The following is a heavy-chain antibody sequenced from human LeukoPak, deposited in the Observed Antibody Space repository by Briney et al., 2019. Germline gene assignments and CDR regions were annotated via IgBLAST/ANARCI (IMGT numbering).Heavy chain of an antibody. CDR2: ISYDGSNK. V-gene: IGHV3-30-3*02. J-gene: IGHJ4*02. Sequence: PGRSLRLPCAASGFTFSSYGMHWVRQAPGKGLEWVAVISYDGSNKYYADSVKGRFTISRDNSKNTLYLQMNSLRAEDTAVYYCAKPKDSSGYYYGGSRYYFDYWGQGTLVTVSS. CDR3: AKPKDSSGYYYGGSRYYFDY. D-gene: IGHD3-22*01. CDR1: GFTFSSYG.